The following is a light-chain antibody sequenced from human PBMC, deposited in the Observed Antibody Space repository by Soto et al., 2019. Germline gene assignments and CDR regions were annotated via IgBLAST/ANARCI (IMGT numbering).Light chain of an antibody. J-gene: IGKJ1*01. CDR1: QSVSSY. Sequence: EIVLTQSPATLSLSPGARATLSCRASQSVSSYLAWYQQKPGQAPRLLIYGASSRATGIPDRFSGSGSGTDFTLTISRLEPEDFAVYYCQQYGSSPSWTFGQGTKVDIK. CDR3: QQYGSSPSWT. V-gene: IGKV3-20*01. CDR2: GAS.